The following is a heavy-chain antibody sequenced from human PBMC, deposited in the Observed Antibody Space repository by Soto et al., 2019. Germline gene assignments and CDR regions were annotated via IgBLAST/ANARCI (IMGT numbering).Heavy chain of an antibody. CDR1: GGSISSGGYS. J-gene: IGHJ4*02. CDR2: IYHSGST. CDR3: ARGSDGSGYYHFDY. D-gene: IGHD3-22*01. Sequence: PSETLSLTCAVSGGSISSGGYSWSWIRQPPGKGLEWIGYIYHSGSTYYNPSLKSRVTISVDRSKNQFSLKLSSVTAADTAVYFCARGSDGSGYYHFDYWGQGTLVTVSS. V-gene: IGHV4-30-2*01.